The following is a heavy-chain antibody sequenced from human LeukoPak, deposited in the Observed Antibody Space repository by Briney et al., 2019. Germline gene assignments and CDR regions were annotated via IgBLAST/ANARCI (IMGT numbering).Heavy chain of an antibody. J-gene: IGHJ4*02. V-gene: IGHV4-59*12. Sequence: PSETLSLTCTVSGGSISSYYWSWIRQPPGKGLEWVGYIYYSGSTNYNPSLKSRVTMSVDTSKNQFSLKLSSVTAADTAVYYCARDRSHDYGFDYWGQGTLVTVSS. CDR1: GGSISSYY. CDR3: ARDRSHDYGFDY. D-gene: IGHD4-17*01. CDR2: IYYSGST.